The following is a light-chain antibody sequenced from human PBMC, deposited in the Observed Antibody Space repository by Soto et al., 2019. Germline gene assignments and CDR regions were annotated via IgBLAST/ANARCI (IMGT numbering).Light chain of an antibody. Sequence: EIVLTQSPATLSLSPGERATLSCRASQSVSSYLACYQQKPGQAPRLLIYDVSNRATGIPARFSGSGSGTDFTLTISSLEPEDFAVYYCQHRANWPLTFGGGTTVEIK. CDR1: QSVSSY. CDR3: QHRANWPLT. V-gene: IGKV3-11*01. CDR2: DVS. J-gene: IGKJ4*01.